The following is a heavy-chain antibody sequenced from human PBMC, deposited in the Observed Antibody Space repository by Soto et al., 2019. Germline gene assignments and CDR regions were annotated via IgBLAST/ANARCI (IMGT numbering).Heavy chain of an antibody. CDR2: ISYDGSNK. D-gene: IGHD5-12*01. CDR3: AKDMRLRYYFDY. Sequence: GGSLRLSCAASGFTFSSYGMHWVRQAPGKGLEWVAVISYDGSNKYYADSVKGRFTISRDNSKNTLYLQMNSLRAEDTAVYYCAKDMRLRYYFDYWGQGTLVTVSS. CDR1: GFTFSSYG. V-gene: IGHV3-30*18. J-gene: IGHJ4*02.